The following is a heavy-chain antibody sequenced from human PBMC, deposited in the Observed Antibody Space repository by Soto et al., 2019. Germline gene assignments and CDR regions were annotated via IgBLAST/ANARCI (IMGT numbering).Heavy chain of an antibody. CDR3: AIDRMHFDRSCYSGRRLFDT. CDR2: LIPILGTA. Sequence: QVQLVQSGAEVKKPGSSVKVSCKTSGGTFNNNGVTWVRQAPGQGLEWMGGLIPILGTASYALTFQGRDRIFADESTSTAYMELTSLRSEVTAVYYCAIDRMHFDRSCYSGRRLFDTWGQGTLVTVSS. V-gene: IGHV1-69*01. J-gene: IGHJ5*02. D-gene: IGHD3-10*01. CDR1: GGTFNNNG.